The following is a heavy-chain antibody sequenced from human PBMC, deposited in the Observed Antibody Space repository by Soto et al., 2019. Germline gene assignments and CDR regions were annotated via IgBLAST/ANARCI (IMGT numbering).Heavy chain of an antibody. Sequence: QVQLVQSRAEVKNPGASVKVSCKASGYSFTRYGIAWARQAPGQGLEWMGWINTYNGNTNYAQNLQGRVTLTTDTSTTTAYMEITSLRSSDTAIYYCAMVDVYVTPTPQDVWGQGTTVIVSS. J-gene: IGHJ6*02. CDR1: GYSFTRYG. CDR2: INTYNGNT. V-gene: IGHV1-18*01. D-gene: IGHD3-16*01. CDR3: AMVDVYVTPTPQDV.